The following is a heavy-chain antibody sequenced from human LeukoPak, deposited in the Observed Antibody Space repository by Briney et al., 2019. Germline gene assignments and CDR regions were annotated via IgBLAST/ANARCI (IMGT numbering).Heavy chain of an antibody. J-gene: IGHJ4*02. CDR3: ARDGTPIAAAGRFDY. CDR1: GYSISSGYY. CDR2: IYHSGST. D-gene: IGHD6-13*01. V-gene: IGHV4-38-2*02. Sequence: PSETLSLTCAVSGYSISSGYYWGWIRPPPGEGLEWIGSIYHSGSTYYNPSLKSRVTISVDTSKNQFSLKLSSVTAADTAVYYCARDGTPIAAAGRFDYWGQGTLVTVSS.